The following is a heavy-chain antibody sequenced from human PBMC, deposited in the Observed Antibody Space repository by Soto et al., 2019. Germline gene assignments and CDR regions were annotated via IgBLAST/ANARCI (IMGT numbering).Heavy chain of an antibody. J-gene: IGHJ4*02. CDR1: GGTFSSYA. Sequence: RASVKVSRQASGGTFSSYAISWVRQAPGQGLEWMGEIIPIFGTANYAQKFQGRVTITADKSTSTAYMELSSLRSEDTAVYYCARGFGYCSGASCYSFNYWGQGTLVTVSS. CDR2: IIPIFGTA. D-gene: IGHD2-15*01. CDR3: ARGFGYCSGASCYSFNY. V-gene: IGHV1-69*06.